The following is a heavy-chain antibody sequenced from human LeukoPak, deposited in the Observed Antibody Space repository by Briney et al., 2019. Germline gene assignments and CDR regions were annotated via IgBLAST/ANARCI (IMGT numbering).Heavy chain of an antibody. CDR2: ISGSGGST. CDR3: AKDMGRRSIAVDGPKYRSAWYLDY. CDR1: GFTFSSYA. Sequence: GGSLRLSCAAAGFTFSSYAMSWVRQAPGKWLEWVSAISGSGGSTYYADSVKGRFTICRDNSKNTLYLQMNSLRAEDTAMYYCAKDMGRRSIAVDGPKYRSAWYLDYWGQGTLVTVSS. D-gene: IGHD6-13*01. J-gene: IGHJ4*02. V-gene: IGHV3-23*01.